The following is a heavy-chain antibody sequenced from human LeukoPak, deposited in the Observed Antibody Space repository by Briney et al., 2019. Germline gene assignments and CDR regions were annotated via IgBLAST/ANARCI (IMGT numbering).Heavy chain of an antibody. CDR2: IYYSGST. D-gene: IGHD3-10*01. CDR3: ARAEGGSGKLPSSWFDP. V-gene: IGHV4-59*08. J-gene: IGHJ5*02. CDR1: GGSISSYY. Sequence: PSETLSLTCTVSGGSISSYYWSWIRQPPGKGLEWIGYIYYSGSTNYNPSLKSRVTISVDTSKNQFSLKLSSVTAADTAVYYCARAEGGSGKLPSSWFDPWGQGTLVTVSS.